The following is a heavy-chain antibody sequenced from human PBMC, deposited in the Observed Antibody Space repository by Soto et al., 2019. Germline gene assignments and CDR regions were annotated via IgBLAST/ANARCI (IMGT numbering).Heavy chain of an antibody. CDR2: INPKSGGT. J-gene: IGHJ4*02. CDR1: GYTFTVYY. Sequence: QVQLVQSGAEVKKPGASVNVSCKASGYTFTVYYMHWVRQAPGQGLEWMGWINPKSGGTMYPQKFQGRVPMTWDTSISTAYMALTRLRSDDTAVYYWARDLAKGGGSAGFDYWGQGTLVTVSS. D-gene: IGHD1-26*01. V-gene: IGHV1-2*02. CDR3: ARDLAKGGGSAGFDY.